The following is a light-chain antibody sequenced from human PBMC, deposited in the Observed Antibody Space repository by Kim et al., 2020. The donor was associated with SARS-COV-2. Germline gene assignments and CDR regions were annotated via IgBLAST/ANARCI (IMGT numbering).Light chain of an antibody. Sequence: GERATLSCRASQSVSSSYLAWYQQKPGQAPRLIIYGASSRATGIPDRFSGSGSVTDFTLTISRLEPEDFAVYYCQQYGSSPPTWTFGQGTKVDIK. V-gene: IGKV3-20*01. CDR1: QSVSSSY. J-gene: IGKJ1*01. CDR3: QQYGSSPPTWT. CDR2: GAS.